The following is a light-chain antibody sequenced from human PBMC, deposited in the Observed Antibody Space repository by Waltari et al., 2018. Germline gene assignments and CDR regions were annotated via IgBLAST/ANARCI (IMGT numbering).Light chain of an antibody. CDR2: DVT. CDR3: SSYTSSSTPL. CDR1: SSDVGGYNY. J-gene: IGLJ2*01. V-gene: IGLV2-14*01. Sequence: QSALTQPASVSGSPGQSITISCTGTSSDVGGYNYVSWYQQHPGKAPKLMIFDVTERPYGVSIRFSGSKSGNTASLTISGLQAEDEADYYCSSYTSSSTPLFGGGTKLTVL.